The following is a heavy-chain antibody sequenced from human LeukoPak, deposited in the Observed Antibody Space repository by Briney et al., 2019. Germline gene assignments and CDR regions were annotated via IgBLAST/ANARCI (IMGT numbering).Heavy chain of an antibody. CDR2: FDPEDGET. CDR1: GYTLTELS. D-gene: IGHD3-10*01. V-gene: IGHV1-24*01. J-gene: IGHJ6*04. CDR3: ATDGSAYYYGSGSRGGMDV. Sequence: ASVKVSCKVSGYTLTELSMHWVRQAPGKGLEWVGGFDPEDGETIYAQKFQGRVTMTEDTSTDTAYMELSSLRSEDTAVYYCATDGSAYYYGSGSRGGMDVWGKGTTVTIPS.